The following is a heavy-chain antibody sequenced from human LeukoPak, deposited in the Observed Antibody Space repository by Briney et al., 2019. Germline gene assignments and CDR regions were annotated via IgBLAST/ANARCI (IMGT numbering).Heavy chain of an antibody. D-gene: IGHD1-7*01. V-gene: IGHV4-59*01. CDR2: IYYSGST. CDR3: AREGTSYSYYGMDV. J-gene: IGHJ6*02. CDR1: GGSISSYY. Sequence: SETLSLTCTVSGGSISSYYWSWIRQPPGKGLEWIGYIYYSGSTNYNPSLKSRVTISVDTSKNQFSLKLSSVTAADTAVYYCAREGTSYSYYGMDVWGQGTTVTVSS.